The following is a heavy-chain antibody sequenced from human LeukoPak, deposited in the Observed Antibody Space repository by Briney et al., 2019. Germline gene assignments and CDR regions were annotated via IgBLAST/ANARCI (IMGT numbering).Heavy chain of an antibody. CDR2: FDPEDGET. V-gene: IGHV1-24*01. CDR3: ATDLRYFDWLGIGMDV. D-gene: IGHD3-9*01. J-gene: IGHJ6*02. CDR1: GYTLTELS. Sequence: GASVKVSCKVSGYTLTELSMHWVRQAPGKGLEWMGGFDPEDGETIYAQKFQGRVTMTEDTSTDTAYMELSSLRSEDTAVYYCATDLRYFDWLGIGMDVWGQGTTVTVSS.